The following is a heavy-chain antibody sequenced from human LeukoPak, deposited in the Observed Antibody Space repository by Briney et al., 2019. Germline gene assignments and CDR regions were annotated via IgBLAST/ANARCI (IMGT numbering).Heavy chain of an antibody. CDR1: GFPFTSYA. CDR3: AKGKVSGSGGAFDY. V-gene: IGHV3-23*01. Sequence: GGSLRLSCAASGFPFTSYAMTWVRQAPGKGLEWVSGISGSGGTTYYADSVKGRFTISRDNSKNTLYLQMNSLRADDTALYHCAKGKVSGSGGAFDYWGQGTLVTVSS. D-gene: IGHD3-10*01. J-gene: IGHJ4*02. CDR2: ISGSGGTT.